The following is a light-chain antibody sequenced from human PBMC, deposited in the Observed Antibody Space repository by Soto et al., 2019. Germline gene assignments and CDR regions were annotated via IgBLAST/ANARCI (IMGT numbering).Light chain of an antibody. CDR2: GTS. Sequence: EIVRTQAPSTLSVSPGERATLSCMASQSVGSNLAWYQQKPGQAPRLLIYGTSTRATGIPARFSCSGSGTECTLTISSLQSEDFAVYYCQQYNNWPSITFGQGKRLEIK. CDR1: QSVGSN. J-gene: IGKJ5*01. CDR3: QQYNNWPSIT. V-gene: IGKV3-15*01.